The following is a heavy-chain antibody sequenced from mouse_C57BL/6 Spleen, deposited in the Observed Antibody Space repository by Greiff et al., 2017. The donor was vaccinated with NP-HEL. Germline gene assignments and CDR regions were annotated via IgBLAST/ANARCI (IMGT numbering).Heavy chain of an antibody. CDR2: INPSSGYT. CDR1: GYTFTSYT. J-gene: IGHJ3*01. CDR3: ARSGGSSWGFAY. Sequence: QVQLQQSGAELARPGASVKMSCKASGYTFTSYTMHWVKQRPGQGLEWIGYINPSSGYTKYNQKFKDKATLTADKSSSTAYMQLSSLTSEDSAVCYCARSGGSSWGFAYWGQGTLVTVSA. V-gene: IGHV1-4*01. D-gene: IGHD1-1*01.